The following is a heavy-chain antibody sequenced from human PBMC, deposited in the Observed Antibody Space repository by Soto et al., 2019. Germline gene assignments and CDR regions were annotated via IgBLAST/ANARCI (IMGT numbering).Heavy chain of an antibody. CDR1: GFTFDNYA. J-gene: IGHJ4*02. CDR2: ISANDGST. V-gene: IGHV3-23*01. D-gene: IGHD4-17*01. Sequence: GGSLRLSCVASGFTFDNYAMAWVRQSPGKGLEWVSAISANDGSTYYAGSVKGRFTTSRDDSWRTVYLQMTSLRTEDTALYFCAKGIRHTLYSGDYILDHWGQGTLVTVSS. CDR3: AKGIRHTLYSGDYILDH.